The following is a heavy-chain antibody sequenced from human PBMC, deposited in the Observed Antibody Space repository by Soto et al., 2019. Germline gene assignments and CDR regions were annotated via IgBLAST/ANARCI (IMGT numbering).Heavy chain of an antibody. Sequence: ASVKVSCKASGYTFTGYYMHWVRQAPGQGLEWMGWINPNSGGTNYAQKFQGWVTMTRDTSISTAYMELSRLRSDDTAVYYCARDGERITMVRGVIIGYYGMDVWGQGTTVTVS. V-gene: IGHV1-2*04. CDR2: INPNSGGT. J-gene: IGHJ6*02. D-gene: IGHD3-10*01. CDR1: GYTFTGYY. CDR3: ARDGERITMVRGVIIGYYGMDV.